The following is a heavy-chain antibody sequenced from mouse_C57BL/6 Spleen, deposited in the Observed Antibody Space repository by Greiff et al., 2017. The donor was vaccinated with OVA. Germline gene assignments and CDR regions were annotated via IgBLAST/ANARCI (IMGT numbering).Heavy chain of an antibody. V-gene: IGHV1-61*01. CDR2: IYPSDGET. CDR3: AIPYYDYGGDYYAMDY. J-gene: IGHJ4*01. D-gene: IGHD2-4*01. Sequence: QVQLKQPGAELVRPGSSVKLSCKASGYTFTSYWMDWVKQRPGQGLEWIGNIYPSDGETHYNQKFKDKATLTADKSSSTAYMQLSSLTSEDSAVYYCAIPYYDYGGDYYAMDYWGQGTSVTVSS. CDR1: GYTFTSYW.